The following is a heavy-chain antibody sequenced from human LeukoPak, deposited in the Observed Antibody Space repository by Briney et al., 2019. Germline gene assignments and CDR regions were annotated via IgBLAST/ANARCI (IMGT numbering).Heavy chain of an antibody. CDR2: INIDGSQR. CDR1: GFSFSTTW. Sequence: GGSLRLSCAASGFSFSTTWMTWVRQTPGKGLELVANINIDGSQRYHADSVEGRFTISRDNVKNTLYLQMSSLRVEDTAVYYCAKVSGYYPYFDYWGQGTLVTVSS. CDR3: AKVSGYYPYFDY. V-gene: IGHV3-7*03. D-gene: IGHD3-22*01. J-gene: IGHJ4*02.